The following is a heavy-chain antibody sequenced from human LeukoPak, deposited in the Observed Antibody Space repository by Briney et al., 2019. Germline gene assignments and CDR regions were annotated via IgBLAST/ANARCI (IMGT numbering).Heavy chain of an antibody. CDR1: GGSISSYY. V-gene: IGHV4-59*01. CDR3: AREARSPTGYSSSWYGDWFDP. J-gene: IGHJ5*02. Sequence: SETLSLTCTVSGGSISSYYWSWIRQPPGKGLEWIGYIYYSGSTNYNPSLKSRVTISVDTSKNQFSLKLSSVTAADTAVYYCAREARSPTGYSSSWYGDWFDPWGQGTLVTVSS. D-gene: IGHD6-13*01. CDR2: IYYSGST.